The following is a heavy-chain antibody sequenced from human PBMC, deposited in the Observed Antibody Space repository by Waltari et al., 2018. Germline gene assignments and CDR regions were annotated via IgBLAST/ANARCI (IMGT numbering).Heavy chain of an antibody. V-gene: IGHV3-30-3*01. CDR1: GFPFSSYA. CDR3: ARDLMAVGAITREGVDD. J-gene: IGHJ4*02. Sequence: QVQLVQSGGGVVQPGRSLRLSCAASGFPFSSYAMHWVRQAPGKGLEWVAVISYDGSNKSYADSVKGRFTISRDNSKSTLFLQMSSLRADDTAVYYCARDLMAVGAITREGVDDWGQGSLVTVSS. D-gene: IGHD6-19*01. CDR2: ISYDGSNK.